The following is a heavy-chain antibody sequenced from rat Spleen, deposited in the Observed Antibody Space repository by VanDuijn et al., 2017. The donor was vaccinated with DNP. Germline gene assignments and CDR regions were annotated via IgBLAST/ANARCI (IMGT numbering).Heavy chain of an antibody. CDR3: AVQLGVFDY. Sequence: EVLLQESGPGLVKPSQSLSLTCSVTGYSITSGFRWTWIRKFPGNRLEWMGYINSEGNTDYNPSLKSRVSITRDTSKNQFFLQIDSVTTEDTATYYCAVQLGVFDYWGQGIMVTVSS. D-gene: IGHD5-1*01. V-gene: IGHV3-3*01. CDR1: GYSITSGFR. CDR2: INSEGNT. J-gene: IGHJ2*01.